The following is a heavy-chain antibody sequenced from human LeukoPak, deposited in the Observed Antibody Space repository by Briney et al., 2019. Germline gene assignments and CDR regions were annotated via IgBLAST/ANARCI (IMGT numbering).Heavy chain of an antibody. CDR1: GFSFNTYA. D-gene: IGHD2-15*01. CDR2: IGNRGSDT. V-gene: IGHV3-23*01. J-gene: IGHJ4*02. CDR3: TKASCGGSCYYAVDF. Sequence: GGSLRLSCAASGFSFNTYAMGWVRRAPGKGLEWVSGIGNRGSDTFYADSVKGRCTVSRDNSKNTVFLQMNSLRAEDTAVYYCTKASCGGSCYYAVDFWGQGTLVTVSS.